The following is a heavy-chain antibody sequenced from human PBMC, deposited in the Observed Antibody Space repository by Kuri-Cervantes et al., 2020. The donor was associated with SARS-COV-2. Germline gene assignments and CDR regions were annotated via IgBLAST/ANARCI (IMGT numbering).Heavy chain of an antibody. V-gene: IGHV1-69*13. CDR3: ARAVDTAMVPAFDY. J-gene: IGHJ4*02. CDR2: IIPIFGAA. CDR1: GGTFSSYA. Sequence: SVKVSCKASGGTFSSYAISWVRQAPGQGLEWMGGIIPIFGAANYAQKFQGRVTITADESTSTAYMELSSLRSEDTAVCYCARAVDTAMVPAFDYWGQGTLVTVSS. D-gene: IGHD5-18*01.